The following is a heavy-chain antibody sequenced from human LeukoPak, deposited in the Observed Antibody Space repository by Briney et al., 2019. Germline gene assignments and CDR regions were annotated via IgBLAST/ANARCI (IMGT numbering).Heavy chain of an antibody. Sequence: GRSLRLSCAASGFTFDDYAMHWVRQAPGKGLEWVSGISWNSGSIGYADSVKGRFTISRDNARNSLYLQMNSLRAEDTALYYCARCASGYWLPYFDYWGQGTLVTVSS. V-gene: IGHV3-9*01. CDR2: ISWNSGSI. CDR3: ARCASGYWLPYFDY. D-gene: IGHD3-22*01. J-gene: IGHJ4*02. CDR1: GFTFDDYA.